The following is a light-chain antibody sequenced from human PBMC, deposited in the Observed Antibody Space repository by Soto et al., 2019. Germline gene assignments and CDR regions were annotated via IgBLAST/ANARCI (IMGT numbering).Light chain of an antibody. V-gene: IGLV2-8*01. CDR2: EVS. CDR3: SSYAGSNNLV. J-gene: IGLJ2*01. Sequence: QSALTQPPSASGSPGQSVTISCTGSSSDVGGYNYVSWYQHHPGKAPKLMIYEVSERPSGVPDRFSGSKSGNTASLTVSGLQADDEADYYGSSYAGSNNLVFGGGTQLPS. CDR1: SSDVGGYNY.